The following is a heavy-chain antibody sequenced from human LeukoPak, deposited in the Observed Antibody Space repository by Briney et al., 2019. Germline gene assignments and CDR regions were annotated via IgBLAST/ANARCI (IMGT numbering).Heavy chain of an antibody. Sequence: GGSLRLSCAASGVNFSSYCMHWVRQAPGKGLVWVSRIKSDGSSPTYADSVKGRFTISRDNAKNTLYLQMNSLRAEDTAVYYCAIVIYSGWLGELSDWGQGTLVTVSS. V-gene: IGHV3-74*01. CDR3: AIVIYSGWLGELSD. CDR1: GVNFSSYC. CDR2: IKSDGSSP. D-gene: IGHD6-19*01. J-gene: IGHJ4*02.